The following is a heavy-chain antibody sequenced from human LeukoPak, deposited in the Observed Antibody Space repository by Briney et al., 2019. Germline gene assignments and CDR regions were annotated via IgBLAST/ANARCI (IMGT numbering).Heavy chain of an antibody. CDR3: ARDYYDSSGSLGY. J-gene: IGHJ4*02. V-gene: IGHV4-39*07. D-gene: IGHD3-22*01. CDR2: IYYSGST. CDR1: GGSISSSSYY. Sequence: PSETLSLTCTVSGGSISSSSYYWGWIRQPPGKGLEWIGSIYYSGSTYYNPSLKSRVTISVDTSKNQFSLKLSSVTAADTAVYYCARDYYDSSGSLGYWGQGTLVTVSS.